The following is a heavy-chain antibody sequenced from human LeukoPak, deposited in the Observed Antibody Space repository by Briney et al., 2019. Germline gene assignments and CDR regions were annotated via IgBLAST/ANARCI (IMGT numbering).Heavy chain of an antibody. CDR2: IYYSGTT. CDR1: GGSISGYY. J-gene: IGHJ5*02. Sequence: PSETLSLTCTVSGGSISGYYWSWIRQPPGKGLEWIASIYYSGTTNYNPSLKSRVTISVDTSKNQFSLKLSSVTAADTAVYYCARLKDTAMVTGDWFDPWGQGTLVTVSS. D-gene: IGHD5-18*01. CDR3: ARLKDTAMVTGDWFDP. V-gene: IGHV4-59*08.